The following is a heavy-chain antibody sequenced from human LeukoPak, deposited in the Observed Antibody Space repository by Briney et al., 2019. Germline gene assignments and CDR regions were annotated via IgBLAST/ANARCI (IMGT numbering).Heavy chain of an antibody. V-gene: IGHV3-30*18. CDR3: AKDRIAAAGIDAFDI. J-gene: IGHJ3*02. D-gene: IGHD6-13*01. CDR2: IWYGGSNK. Sequence: GRSLRLSCAASGFTFSSYGMHWVRQAPGKGLEWVAVIWYGGSNKYYADSVKGRFTISRDNSKNTLYLQMNSLRAEDTAVYYCAKDRIAAAGIDAFDIWGQGTMVTVSS. CDR1: GFTFSSYG.